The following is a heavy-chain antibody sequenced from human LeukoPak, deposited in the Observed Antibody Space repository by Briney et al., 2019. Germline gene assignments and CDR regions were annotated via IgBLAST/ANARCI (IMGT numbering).Heavy chain of an antibody. CDR1: GFTFGDYA. Sequence: GGSLRLSCTASGFTFGDYAMSWFRQAPGKGLEWVGFIRSKAYGGTTEYAASVKGRFTISRDDSKSIAYLQMNSLKTEDTAVYYCTRVMSILTGYEDALEGFDYWGQGTLVTVSS. J-gene: IGHJ4*02. V-gene: IGHV3-49*03. D-gene: IGHD3-9*01. CDR2: IRSKAYGGTT. CDR3: TRVMSILTGYEDALEGFDY.